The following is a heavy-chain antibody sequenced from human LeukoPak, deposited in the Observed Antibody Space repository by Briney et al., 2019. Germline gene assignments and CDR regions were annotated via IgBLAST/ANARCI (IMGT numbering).Heavy chain of an antibody. CDR3: ARVVDTVIPPRVDALDI. Sequence: SETLSLTCTVSGGSISSSSYYWGWIRQPPGKGLEWIGSIYYSGSTYYNPSLKSRVTISVDTSKNQSSLKLSSVTAADTAVYYCARVVDTVIPPRVDALDIWGQGTMVTVSS. CDR2: IYYSGST. V-gene: IGHV4-39*07. CDR1: GGSISSSSYY. D-gene: IGHD5-18*01. J-gene: IGHJ3*02.